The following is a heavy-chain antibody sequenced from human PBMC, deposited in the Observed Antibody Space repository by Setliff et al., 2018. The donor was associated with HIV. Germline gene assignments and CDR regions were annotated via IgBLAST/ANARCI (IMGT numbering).Heavy chain of an antibody. CDR2: IYHSGST. CDR3: AISTSGVSGSYPAHAFDI. CDR1: GYSISSGYY. J-gene: IGHJ3*02. Sequence: SETLSLTCAVSGYSISSGYYWGWIRQPPGKGLEWVGSIYHSGSTYYNPSLKSRVTISVDTSKNQLSLKLSSVTAADTAVYYCAISTSGVSGSYPAHAFDIWGQGTMVTVSS. D-gene: IGHD3-10*01. V-gene: IGHV4-38-2*01.